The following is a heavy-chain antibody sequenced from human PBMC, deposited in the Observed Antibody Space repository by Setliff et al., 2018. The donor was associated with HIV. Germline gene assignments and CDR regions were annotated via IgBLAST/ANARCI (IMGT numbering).Heavy chain of an antibody. V-gene: IGHV4-39*07. D-gene: IGHD3-22*01. CDR3: ARDPQYYDSSGHYSWFYFDF. CDR1: GGSISSGSYY. Sequence: SETLSLTCTVSGGSISSGSYYWSWIRQPPGKGLEWIGSIYYSGSTDYDPSLKSRVTISVDTSKNQFSLKMTSVTAADTAVYYCARDPQYYDSSGHYSWFYFDFWGQGTLVTVSS. CDR2: IYYSGST. J-gene: IGHJ4*02.